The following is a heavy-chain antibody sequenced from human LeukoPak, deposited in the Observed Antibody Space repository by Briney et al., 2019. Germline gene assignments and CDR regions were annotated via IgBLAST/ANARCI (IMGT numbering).Heavy chain of an antibody. V-gene: IGHV4-59*01. J-gene: IGHJ6*03. CDR1: GGSISSYY. CDR2: IYYSGST. Sequence: PSETLSLTCTVSGGSISSYYWSWIRQPPGKGLEWIGYIYYSGSTNYNPSLKSRVTISVDTSKNQFSLKLSSVTAADTAVYYCARDAPIAATHYYMGVWGKGTTVTVSS. D-gene: IGHD6-13*01. CDR3: ARDAPIAATHYYMGV.